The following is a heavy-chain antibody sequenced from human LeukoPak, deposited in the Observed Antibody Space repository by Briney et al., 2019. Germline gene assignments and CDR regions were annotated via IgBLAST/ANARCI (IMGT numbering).Heavy chain of an antibody. J-gene: IGHJ6*03. D-gene: IGHD3-10*01. CDR3: ARGGASGSHWARTYYYYMDV. Sequence: SETLSLTCTVSGYSISSGYYWGWIRQPPGEGLEWIGIIYHSGSTYYNPSLKSRVTISVDTSKNRFSLKLRSVTAADTAVYYCARGGASGSHWARTYYYYMDVWGKGTTVTVSS. CDR1: GYSISSGYY. V-gene: IGHV4-38-2*02. CDR2: IYHSGST.